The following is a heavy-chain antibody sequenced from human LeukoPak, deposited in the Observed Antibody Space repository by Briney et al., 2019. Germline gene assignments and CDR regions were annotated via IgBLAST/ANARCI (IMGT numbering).Heavy chain of an antibody. CDR3: ARDSYRALEY. CDR1: GFTFSSHW. Sequence: GGSLRLSCAASGFTFSSHWMNWVRQAPGKGLEWVAHINQDGSERNYVDSVKGRFTISRDNAKNSLYLQMNSLRDEDTAVYYCARDSYRALEYWGQGNLVTVSS. V-gene: IGHV3-7*01. J-gene: IGHJ4*02. D-gene: IGHD1-14*01. CDR2: INQDGSER.